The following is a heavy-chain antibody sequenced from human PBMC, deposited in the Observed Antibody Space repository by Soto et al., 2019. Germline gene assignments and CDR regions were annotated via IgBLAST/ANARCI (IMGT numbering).Heavy chain of an antibody. CDR2: IYYSGTT. CDR1: GDSIRNENYY. V-gene: IGHV4-39*01. CDR3: ARQGITMIVVVVTDNWFDP. J-gene: IGHJ5*02. Sequence: SETLSLTCTVSGDSIRNENYYWGWIRQSPGMGLEWIGSIYYSGTTYYNPALKSRLTMSVDTSKNEFSLKLSSVTAADTAVYYCARQGITMIVVVVTDNWFDPWGQGTLVTVSS. D-gene: IGHD3-22*01.